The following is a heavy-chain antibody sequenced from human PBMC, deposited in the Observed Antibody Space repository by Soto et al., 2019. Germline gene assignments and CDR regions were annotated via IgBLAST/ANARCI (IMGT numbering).Heavy chain of an antibody. CDR1: GFSVGGNY. J-gene: IGHJ4*02. V-gene: IGHV3-53*01. D-gene: IGHD2-21*01. CDR3: ARGPNSDC. Sequence: EARLVQSGGGLVQPGGSLRLSCAASGFSVGGNYMSWVRQAPGKGLELVSLIYSGGNPFYADSMKGRFTLYRDNSNNMLYLQKDSLRAEDTAVYYCARGPNSDCWGQGTLVIVSS. CDR2: IYSGGNP.